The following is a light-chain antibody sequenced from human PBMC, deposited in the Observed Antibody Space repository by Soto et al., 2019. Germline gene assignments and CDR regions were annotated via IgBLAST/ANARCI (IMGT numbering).Light chain of an antibody. CDR2: WAS. CDR3: QQYYGSPPT. CDR1: QSILKSSNNINY. V-gene: IGKV4-1*01. Sequence: DIVMTQSLDSLTVSLGERATFNCKCCQSILKSSNNINYLAWYQQKPRQPPKLLINWASTRESGVPDRLSGSGSGTDFTLTISSLQAEDVAVYYCQQYYGSPPTFGQGTKVDIK. J-gene: IGKJ1*01.